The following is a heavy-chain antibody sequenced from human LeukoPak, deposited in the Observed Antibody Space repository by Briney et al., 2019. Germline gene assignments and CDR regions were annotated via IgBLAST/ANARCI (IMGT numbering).Heavy chain of an antibody. J-gene: IGHJ4*02. V-gene: IGHV3-23*01. CDR3: AKDARRSSGWWFFDH. Sequence: GGSLRLSCAASGFTFSSYVMSWVRQAPGKGLEWVSGISGSGGTTFYADSVKGRFTISRDNSKNTLYLQMNSLRAEDTAVYYCAKDARRSSGWWFFDHWGQGTLVTVSS. D-gene: IGHD6-19*01. CDR1: GFTFSSYV. CDR2: ISGSGGTT.